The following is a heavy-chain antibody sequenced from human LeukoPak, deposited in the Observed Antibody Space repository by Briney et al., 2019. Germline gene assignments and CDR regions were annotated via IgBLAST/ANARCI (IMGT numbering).Heavy chain of an antibody. Sequence: SETLSLTCTVYGDSISSYYWSWIRQPPRKGLEWIGYIYYSGSTNYNPSLKSRVTTSVDTSKNQFSLKLSSVTAADTAVYYCARSRGGYGDYGSWFDPWGQGILVSVSS. CDR2: IYYSGST. J-gene: IGHJ5*02. D-gene: IGHD4-17*01. CDR3: ARSRGGYGDYGSWFDP. CDR1: GDSISSYY. V-gene: IGHV4-59*01.